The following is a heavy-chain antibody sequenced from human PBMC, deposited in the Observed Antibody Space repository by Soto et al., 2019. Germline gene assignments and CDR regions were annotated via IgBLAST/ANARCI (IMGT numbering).Heavy chain of an antibody. CDR2: ISGSGGST. J-gene: IGHJ5*02. CDR3: AKDNALVVPNWLDP. Sequence: SGGSLRLSCAASGFTFSSYAMSWVRQAPGKGLEWVSAISGSGGSTYYADSVKGRFTISRDNSKNTLYLQMNSLRAEDTAVYYCAKDNALVVPNWLDPWGQGTLVTVSS. D-gene: IGHD2-2*01. V-gene: IGHV3-23*01. CDR1: GFTFSSYA.